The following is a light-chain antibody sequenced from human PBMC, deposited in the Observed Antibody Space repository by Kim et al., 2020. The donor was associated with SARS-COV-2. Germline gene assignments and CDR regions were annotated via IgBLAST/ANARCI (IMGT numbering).Light chain of an antibody. CDR2: DVS. CDR3: SSYTSSSPA. V-gene: IGLV2-14*01. J-gene: IGLJ3*02. CDR1: SSDVGGYKY. Sequence: QSALTQPASVSGSPGQSITISCTGTSSDVGGYKYVSWYQQHPGKAPKLMIYDVSKRPSGVSNRFSGSKSGNTASLTISGLQAEDEADYYCSSYTSSSPAFGGGTKVTVL.